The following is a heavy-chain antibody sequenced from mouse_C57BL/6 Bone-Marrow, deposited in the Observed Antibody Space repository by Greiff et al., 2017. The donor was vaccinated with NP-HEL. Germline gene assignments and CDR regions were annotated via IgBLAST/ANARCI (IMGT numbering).Heavy chain of an antibody. V-gene: IGHV5-17*01. CDR2: ISSGGSPI. Sequence: EVQGVESGGGLVKPGGSLKLSCAASGFTFSDYGMQWVRQAPEKGLEWVAYISSGGSPIYYAHTVKGRFTISRDNAKNTLFLQMTSLRSENTDRYCCAGTEDYWGQGTTLTVSA. CDR1: GFTFSDYG. CDR3: AGTEDY. J-gene: IGHJ2*01.